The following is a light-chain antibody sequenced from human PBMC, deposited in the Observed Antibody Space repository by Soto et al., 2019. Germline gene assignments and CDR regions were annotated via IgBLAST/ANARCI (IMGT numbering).Light chain of an antibody. Sequence: DIQMTQSPSSVSASVGDRVTITCRASQAIDSWLAWYQHKPGEAPKLLIFTGSLLHSGVPPRFSGSGSGTDFTLTISSPQPEDFATYYCQQTLSFPPTFGQGTKV. CDR3: QQTLSFPPT. V-gene: IGKV1-12*01. CDR2: TGS. J-gene: IGKJ1*01. CDR1: QAIDSW.